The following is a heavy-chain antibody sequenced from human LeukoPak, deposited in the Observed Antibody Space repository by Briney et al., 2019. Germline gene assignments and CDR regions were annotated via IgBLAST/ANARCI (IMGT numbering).Heavy chain of an antibody. CDR1: GFTFSDYY. J-gene: IGHJ4*02. V-gene: IGHV3-11*04. CDR3: AKGYCSSTSCYAADY. Sequence: PGGSLRLSCAASGFTFSDYYMSWIRQAPGKGLEWVSYISSSGNTIYYADSVKGRFTISRDNSKNTLYLQMNSLRAEDTAVYYCAKGYCSSTSCYAADYWGQGTLVTVSS. D-gene: IGHD2-2*01. CDR2: ISSSGNTI.